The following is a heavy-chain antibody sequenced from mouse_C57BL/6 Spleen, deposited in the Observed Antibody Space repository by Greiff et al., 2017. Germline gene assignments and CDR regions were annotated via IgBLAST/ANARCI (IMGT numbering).Heavy chain of an antibody. Sequence: EVQLVESGGGLVKPGGSLKLSCAASGFTFSSYTMSWVRQTPAKRLEWVATISGGGGNTYYPDSVQGRFPLSSDNAKNTLYLQMSSLRSEDTALYYCAKRGYSCVGTGSWFAYWGQGTLVTVSA. D-gene: IGHD3-1*01. J-gene: IGHJ3*01. CDR1: GFTFSSYT. V-gene: IGHV5-9*01. CDR2: ISGGGGNT. CDR3: AKRGYSCVGTGSWFAY.